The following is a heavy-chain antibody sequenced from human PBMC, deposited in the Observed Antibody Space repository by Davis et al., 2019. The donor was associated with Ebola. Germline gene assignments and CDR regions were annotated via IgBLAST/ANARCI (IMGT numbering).Heavy chain of an antibody. CDR1: GGSISSSSYY. D-gene: IGHD1-1*01. CDR3: ARLRGSLYLHY. Sequence: SETLSLTCTVSGGSISSSSYYWGWIRQPPGKRLEWIGSIYYSGSTYYNPSLKSRVTMSVDTSKNQFSLKLKSVTAADTAVYYCARLRGSLYLHYWGQGTLVSVSS. J-gene: IGHJ4*02. V-gene: IGHV4-39*01. CDR2: IYYSGST.